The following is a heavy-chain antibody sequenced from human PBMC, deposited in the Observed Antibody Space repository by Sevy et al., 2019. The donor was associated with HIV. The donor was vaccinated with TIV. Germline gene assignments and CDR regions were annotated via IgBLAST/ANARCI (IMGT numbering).Heavy chain of an antibody. D-gene: IGHD3-22*01. CDR1: GFTFSTYN. Sequence: GGSLRLSCAASGFTFSTYNMNWVRQAPGKGLEWVSSITDSSNHIYHADSVKGRFTISRDNAKNSLYLQMNSLRAEDTAVYFCATDRRTLNYYGSSGYSDYFDYWGQGTLVTVSS. CDR2: ITDSSNHI. CDR3: ATDRRTLNYYGSSGYSDYFDY. J-gene: IGHJ4*02. V-gene: IGHV3-21*01.